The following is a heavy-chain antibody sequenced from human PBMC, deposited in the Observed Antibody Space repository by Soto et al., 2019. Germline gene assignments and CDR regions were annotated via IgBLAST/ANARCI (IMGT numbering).Heavy chain of an antibody. Sequence: QVQLVQSGAEVKKPGSSVKVSCKASGGTFSSYPISWVRQAPGQGLEWMGRIIHILGTANYAQKFQGRVTITADNSTSTAYMELSSLRSEDTAVYYCARRSGRGDVWGKGTTVSVSS. D-gene: IGHD3-10*01. J-gene: IGHJ6*04. V-gene: IGHV1-69*08. CDR2: IIHILGTA. CDR1: GGTFSSYP. CDR3: ARRSGRGDV.